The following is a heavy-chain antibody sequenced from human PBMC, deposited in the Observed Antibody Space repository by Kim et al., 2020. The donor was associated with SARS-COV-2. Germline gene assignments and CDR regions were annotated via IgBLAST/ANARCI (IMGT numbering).Heavy chain of an antibody. Sequence: SVKVSCKASGGTFSSYAISWVRQAPGQGLEWMGGIIPIFGTANYAQKFQGRVTITADESTSTAYMELSSLRSEDTAVYYCARTYYDILTGYAYYYYGMDVWGQGTTVTVSS. V-gene: IGHV1-69*13. D-gene: IGHD3-9*01. J-gene: IGHJ6*01. CDR2: IIPIFGTA. CDR3: ARTYYDILTGYAYYYYGMDV. CDR1: GGTFSSYA.